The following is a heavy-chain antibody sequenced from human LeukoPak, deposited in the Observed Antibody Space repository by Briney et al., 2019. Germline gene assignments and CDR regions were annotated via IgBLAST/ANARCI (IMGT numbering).Heavy chain of an antibody. V-gene: IGHV3-23*01. CDR1: GFTFSSYA. CDR2: ISGSGGST. J-gene: IGHJ4*02. Sequence: GSLRLSCAASGFTFSSYAMSWVRQAPGKGLEWVSAISGSGGSTYYADSVKGRFTISRDNSKNTLYLQMNSLRAEDTAVYYCAKRGVDSSGRYYFDYWGQGTLVTVSS. CDR3: AKRGVDSSGRYYFDY. D-gene: IGHD3-22*01.